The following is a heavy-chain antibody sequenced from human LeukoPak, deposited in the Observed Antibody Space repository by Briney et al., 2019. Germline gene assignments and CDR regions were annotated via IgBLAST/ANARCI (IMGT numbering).Heavy chain of an antibody. Sequence: PSETLSLTCTVSGGSISSGDYYWSWIRQPPGKGLEWIGYIYYSGSTYYNPSLKSRVTISVDTSKNQLSLKLSSATAADTAVYYCARDSSYDHYYGMDVWGQGTTVTVSS. V-gene: IGHV4-30-4*01. CDR1: GGSISSGDYY. CDR2: IYYSGST. D-gene: IGHD2-15*01. CDR3: ARDSSYDHYYGMDV. J-gene: IGHJ6*02.